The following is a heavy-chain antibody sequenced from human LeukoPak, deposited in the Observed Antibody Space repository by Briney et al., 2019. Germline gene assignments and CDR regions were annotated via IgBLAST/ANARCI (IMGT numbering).Heavy chain of an antibody. D-gene: IGHD3-10*01. CDR3: AKDPRAYGSGSYYSPYYD. Sequence: PGGSLRLSCAASGFTFSSYGMHWVRQAPGKGLEWVAVISYDGSNKYYADSMKGRFTISRDNSKNTLYLQMNSLRAEDTAVYYCAKDPRAYGSGSYYSPYYDWGQGTLVTVSS. CDR2: ISYDGSNK. J-gene: IGHJ4*02. CDR1: GFTFSSYG. V-gene: IGHV3-30*18.